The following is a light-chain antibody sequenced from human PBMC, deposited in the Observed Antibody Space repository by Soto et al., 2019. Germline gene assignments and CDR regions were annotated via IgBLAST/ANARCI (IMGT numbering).Light chain of an antibody. J-gene: IGKJ5*01. V-gene: IGKV1-39*01. CDR1: QSISSH. CDR3: QQTYTTLT. Sequence: GDIVTITCRASQSISSHLNWYQHKPGKAPKLLIHTASSLQSGVPSRFSGSGSGTDFTLTIYSLQPEDFATYYCQQTYTTLTLGQGTRLE. CDR2: TAS.